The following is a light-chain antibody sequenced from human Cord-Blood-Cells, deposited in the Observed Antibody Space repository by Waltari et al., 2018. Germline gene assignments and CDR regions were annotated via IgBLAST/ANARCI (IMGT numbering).Light chain of an antibody. CDR1: NIGSNS. CDR2: YDS. J-gene: IGLJ3*02. CDR3: QVWDSSSDHWV. Sequence: SYVLTQPPSVSVAPGKTARITCGGNNIGSNSLHWYQPKPGQAPVLVIYYDSDRPSGIPERFSGSNSGNTATLTISRVEAGDEADYYCQVWDSSSDHWVFGGGTKLTVL. V-gene: IGLV3-21*04.